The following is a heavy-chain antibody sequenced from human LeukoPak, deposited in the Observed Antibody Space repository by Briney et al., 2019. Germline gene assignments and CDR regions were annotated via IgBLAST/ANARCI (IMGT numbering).Heavy chain of an antibody. CDR3: ARAEWELRY. CDR1: GFTLSSYE. Sequence: PGGSLRRSRGESGFTLSSYEMNWVRQAPGKGLEWLSYIGSSGSTIYYADSVKGRFTISRDNAKNSLYLQMNSLRAEDTAVYYCARAEWELRYWGQGTLVTVSS. J-gene: IGHJ4*02. D-gene: IGHD1-26*01. CDR2: IGSSGSTI. V-gene: IGHV3-48*03.